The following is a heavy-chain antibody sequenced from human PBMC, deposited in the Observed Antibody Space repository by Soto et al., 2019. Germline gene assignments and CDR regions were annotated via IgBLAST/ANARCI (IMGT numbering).Heavy chain of an antibody. CDR2: IRSKANSYAT. CDR3: TRPTRMVRGTYYYYGMDV. J-gene: IGHJ6*02. Sequence: EVQLVESGGGLVQPGGSLKLSCAASGFTFSGSAMHWVRQASGKGLEWVGRIRSKANSYATAYAASVKGRFTISRDDSKNTAYLQMNSLKTEDTAVYYCTRPTRMVRGTYYYYGMDVWGQGTTVTVSS. V-gene: IGHV3-73*02. D-gene: IGHD3-10*01. CDR1: GFTFSGSA.